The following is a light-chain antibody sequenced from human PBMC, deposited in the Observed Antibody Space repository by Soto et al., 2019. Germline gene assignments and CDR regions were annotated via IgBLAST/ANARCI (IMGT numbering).Light chain of an antibody. CDR2: AAS. Sequence: DIQMTQSPSSLSASVGDRVTITCRASQSISSWLAWYQQKPGKVPKLLIYAASTLQSGVPSRFSGSGSGTDFTLTISSLQPEDVATYYCQKYNSAPLITFGQGTRL. V-gene: IGKV1-27*01. CDR1: QSISSW. CDR3: QKYNSAPLIT. J-gene: IGKJ5*01.